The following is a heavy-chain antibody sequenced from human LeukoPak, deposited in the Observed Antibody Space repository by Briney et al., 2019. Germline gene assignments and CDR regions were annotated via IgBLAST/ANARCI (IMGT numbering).Heavy chain of an antibody. J-gene: IGHJ4*02. CDR3: ARRYRGVGATNY. V-gene: IGHV1-8*01. Sequence: ASVKVSCKSSGYTFTSYDINWVRQATGQGLEWMGWMNTNSGNTGYAQKFQGRVTMTRNTSISTAYMELSSLRSEDTAVYYCARRYRGVGATNYWGQGTLVTVSS. CDR2: MNTNSGNT. D-gene: IGHD1-26*01. CDR1: GYTFTSYD.